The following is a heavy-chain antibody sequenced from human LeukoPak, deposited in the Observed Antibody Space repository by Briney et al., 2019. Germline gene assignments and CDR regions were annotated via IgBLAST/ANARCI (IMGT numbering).Heavy chain of an antibody. D-gene: IGHD5-18*01. CDR2: ISYDGSNK. J-gene: IGHJ4*02. Sequence: GRSLRLSCAASGFTFSSYAMHWVRQAPGKGLEWVAVISYDGSNKYYADSAKGRFTISRDNSKNTLYLQMNSLRAEDTAVYYCARGKPDTAMVENPFDYWGQGTLVTVSS. V-gene: IGHV3-30*04. CDR3: ARGKPDTAMVENPFDY. CDR1: GFTFSSYA.